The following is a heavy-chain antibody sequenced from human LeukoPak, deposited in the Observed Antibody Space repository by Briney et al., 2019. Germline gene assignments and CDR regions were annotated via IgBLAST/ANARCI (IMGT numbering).Heavy chain of an antibody. J-gene: IGHJ4*02. Sequence: GGSLRLSCAASGFIFSSYSMNWVRQAPGKGLEWVSVIYSGGSPFYADSVKGRFTISRDNSKNTVYLQMNSLRVEDTAVYYCARGRQCDFWGQGTLVTVSS. CDR3: ARGRQCDF. V-gene: IGHV3-53*01. CDR2: IYSGGSP. D-gene: IGHD4-11*01. CDR1: GFIFSSYS.